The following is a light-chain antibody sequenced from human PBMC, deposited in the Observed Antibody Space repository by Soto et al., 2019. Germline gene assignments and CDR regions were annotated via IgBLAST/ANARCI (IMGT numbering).Light chain of an antibody. V-gene: IGKV1-39*01. Sequence: DIQMTQSPSTLSASVGDRVTITCRASQTINSWLAWYQQKPGKAPKLLIYAASTLQGGVPSRFSGSGSGTHFTLTISSLQPEDFATYYCQQSYNSPFTFGPGTKVDI. CDR1: QTINSW. J-gene: IGKJ3*01. CDR2: AAS. CDR3: QQSYNSPFT.